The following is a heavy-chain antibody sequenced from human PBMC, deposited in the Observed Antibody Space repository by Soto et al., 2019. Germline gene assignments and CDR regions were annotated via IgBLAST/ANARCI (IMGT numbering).Heavy chain of an antibody. J-gene: IGHJ6*02. Sequence: QVQLVQSGYALKKPGASVKVSCKASGYTFTSYAMNWVRQAPGQGLEWMGWINTNTGNPTYAQGFTGRFVFSLDTTVSTAYLQIFSLEAEDTAMYYCARAYRRSTSHRLIMAVWGQGTTVTVSS. CDR1: GYTFTSYA. D-gene: IGHD2-2*01. CDR2: INTNTGNP. V-gene: IGHV7-4-1*01. CDR3: ARAYRRSTSHRLIMAV.